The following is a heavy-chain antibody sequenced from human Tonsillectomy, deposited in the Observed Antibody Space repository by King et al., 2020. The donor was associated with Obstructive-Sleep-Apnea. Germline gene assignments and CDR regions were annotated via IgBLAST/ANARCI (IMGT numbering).Heavy chain of an antibody. CDR3: AKGFGEAVGY. CDR2: ISGGGGSA. CDR1: GFTFSNYA. D-gene: IGHD3-10*01. V-gene: IGHV3-23*04. J-gene: IGHJ4*02. Sequence: VQLVESGGGLVQPGGSLRLSCAASGFTFSNYAISWVRQAPGKGLEWVSAISGGGGSAYYADSVKGRFTISRDNSNNTLYLQMNSLRADDPAVYYCAKGFGEAVGYWGQGTLVTVSS.